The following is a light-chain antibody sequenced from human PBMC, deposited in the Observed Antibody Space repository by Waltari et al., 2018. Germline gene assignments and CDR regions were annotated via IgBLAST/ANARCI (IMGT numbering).Light chain of an antibody. V-gene: IGLV2-8*01. CDR3: SSYGGSNNLV. CDR2: EVS. CDR1: RRDVGCYNY. Sequence: QSALTQPPSASGSPGQSVTISCPATRRDVGCYNYVSWYQQHPGKAPKVRIYEVSKRPSGVPDRFSGSKSGNTASLTVSGVQAEDEADYYCSSYGGSNNLVFGGGTKLTVL. J-gene: IGLJ3*02.